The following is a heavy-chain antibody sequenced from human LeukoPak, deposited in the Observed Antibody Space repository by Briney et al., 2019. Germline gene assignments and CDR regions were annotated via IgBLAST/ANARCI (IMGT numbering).Heavy chain of an antibody. CDR3: ARGGGLDV. CDR2: INHNGNVN. J-gene: IGHJ6*02. D-gene: IGHD3-16*01. V-gene: IGHV3-7*03. Sequence: GGSLRLSCAASGFTFSSYWMNWARQAPGKGLEWVASINHNGNVNYYVDSVKGRFTISRDNAKNSLYLQKSNLRAEDTAVYFCARGGGLDVWGQGATVTVSS. CDR1: GFTFSSYW.